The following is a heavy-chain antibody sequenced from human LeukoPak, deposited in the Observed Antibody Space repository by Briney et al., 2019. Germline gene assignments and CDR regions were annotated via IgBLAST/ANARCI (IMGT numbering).Heavy chain of an antibody. Sequence: ASVKVSCKASGYTFTNYWIYWVRQAPGQGLEWMGIINPSGGSTNYAQRFQGRATMTRDTSTNTVYMDLSSLRSEDTAVYYCARGRRSDSYAEFDPWGQGTLVTVSS. CDR2: INPSGGST. J-gene: IGHJ5*02. CDR3: ARGRRSDSYAEFDP. V-gene: IGHV1-46*01. CDR1: GYTFTNYW. D-gene: IGHD3-16*01.